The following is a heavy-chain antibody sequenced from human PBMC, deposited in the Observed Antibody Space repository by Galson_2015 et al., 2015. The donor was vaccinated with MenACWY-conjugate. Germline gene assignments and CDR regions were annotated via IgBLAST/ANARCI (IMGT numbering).Heavy chain of an antibody. J-gene: IGHJ6*02. CDR2: IDPHNSNT. D-gene: IGHD1-26*01. Sequence: SGYSFTNYWIGWVRQMPGRGLEWMGLIDPHNSNTRYSPSFQGQVTISADESISTAFLQWSSLKASDTAMYYCARHPPGGRGMDVWGRGTTVTVSS. CDR1: GYSFTNYW. CDR3: ARHPPGGRGMDV. V-gene: IGHV5-51*01.